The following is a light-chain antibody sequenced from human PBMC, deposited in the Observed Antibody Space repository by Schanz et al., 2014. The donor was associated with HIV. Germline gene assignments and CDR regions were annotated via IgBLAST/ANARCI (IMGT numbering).Light chain of an antibody. CDR1: QTISSRY. CDR3: QQYGSSPRFT. CDR2: DTS. J-gene: IGKJ3*01. Sequence: EIVLTQYPGTLSLSPGERAILSCRASQTISSRYLAWYQQKPGQAPRLLIYDTSNRATGVPPRFSGSGSGTDFTLTITRLEPEDFAVYYCQQYGSSPRFTFGPGTKVDIK. V-gene: IGKV3-20*01.